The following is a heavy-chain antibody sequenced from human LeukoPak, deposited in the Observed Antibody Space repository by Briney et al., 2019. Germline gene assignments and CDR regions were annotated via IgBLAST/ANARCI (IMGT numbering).Heavy chain of an antibody. J-gene: IGHJ6*03. CDR3: AGGIGDYYYYIDV. CDR2: INPSGGST. D-gene: IGHD3-10*01. V-gene: IGHV1-46*01. CDR1: GYTFTSYY. Sequence: GASVKVSCKASGYTFTSYYMHWVRQAPGQGLEWMGIINPSGGSTSYAQKFQGRVTMTRDMSTSTVYMELSSLRYEDTAVCYCAGGIGDYYYYIDVWGKGTTVTVSS.